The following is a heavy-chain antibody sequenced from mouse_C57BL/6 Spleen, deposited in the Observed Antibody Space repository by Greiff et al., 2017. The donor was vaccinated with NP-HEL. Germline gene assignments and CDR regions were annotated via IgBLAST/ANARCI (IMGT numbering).Heavy chain of an antibody. CDR3: ARLRGYYYAMDY. CDR2: ISSGSSTI. CDR1: GFTFSDYG. D-gene: IGHD2-4*01. Sequence: EVKLVGSGGGLVKPGGSLKLSCAASGFTFSDYGMHWVRQAPEKGLEWVAYISSGSSTIYYADTVKGRFTISRDNAKNTLFLQMTSLRSEDTAMYYCARLRGYYYAMDYWGQGTSVTVSS. J-gene: IGHJ4*01. V-gene: IGHV5-17*01.